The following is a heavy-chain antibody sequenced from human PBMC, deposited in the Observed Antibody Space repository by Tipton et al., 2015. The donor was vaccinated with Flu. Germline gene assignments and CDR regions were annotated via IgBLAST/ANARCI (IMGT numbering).Heavy chain of an antibody. V-gene: IGHV3-30*03. J-gene: IGHJ4*02. D-gene: IGHD7-27*01. Sequence: RSLRLSCAASGFTFSSYGMHWVRQAPGKGLEWVAGISFFGRDKYYADSVKGRFTISRDNSKNTLYLQMNSLRAEDTAVYYCASLTGDDYWGQGILVTVSS. CDR1: GFTFSSYG. CDR3: ASLTGDDY. CDR2: ISFFGRDK.